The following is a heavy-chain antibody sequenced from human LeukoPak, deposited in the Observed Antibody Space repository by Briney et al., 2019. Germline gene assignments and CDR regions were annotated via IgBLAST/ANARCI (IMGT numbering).Heavy chain of an antibody. V-gene: IGHV3-9*01. D-gene: IGHD6-19*01. CDR1: GFTFDDYA. Sequence: GRSLRLSCAASGFTFDDYAMHWVRQAPGKGLEWVSGISWNSGSIGYADSVKGRFTISRDNAKNSLYLQMNSLRAEDTALYYCAKSGYSSGWHIDYWGPGTLVTVSS. CDR3: AKSGYSSGWHIDY. J-gene: IGHJ4*02. CDR2: ISWNSGSI.